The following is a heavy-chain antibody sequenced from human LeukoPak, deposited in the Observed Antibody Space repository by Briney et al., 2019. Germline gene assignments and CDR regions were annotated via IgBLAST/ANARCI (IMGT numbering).Heavy chain of an antibody. V-gene: IGHV3-7*01. J-gene: IGHJ5*02. CDR3: ARHLVEGYTRKWFDL. Sequence: PGGSLRLSCAASGFTFDDYGMSWVRQAPGKGLEWVANIKEYGSEKYYVDSVKGRFTASRDDAKNSLYLQMTSLRAEDTAVYYCARHLVEGYTRKWFDLWGQGTLVTVSS. CDR2: IKEYGSEK. CDR1: GFTFDDYG. D-gene: IGHD5-12*01.